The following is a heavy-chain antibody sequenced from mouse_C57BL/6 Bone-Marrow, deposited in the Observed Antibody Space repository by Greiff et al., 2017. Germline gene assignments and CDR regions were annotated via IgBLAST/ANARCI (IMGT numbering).Heavy chain of an antibody. V-gene: IGHV5-9-1*02. CDR2: ISSGGDYI. D-gene: IGHD2-3*01. Sequence: EVMLVESGEGLVKPGGSLKLSCAASGFTFSSYAMSWVSQTPEKRLEWVAYISSGGDYIYSADTVKGRFTISRDNARNTLYLQMSSLKSEDTAMYYCTREGLGYDGYSGFAYWGQGTLVTVSA. CDR1: GFTFSSYA. CDR3: TREGLGYDGYSGFAY. J-gene: IGHJ3*01.